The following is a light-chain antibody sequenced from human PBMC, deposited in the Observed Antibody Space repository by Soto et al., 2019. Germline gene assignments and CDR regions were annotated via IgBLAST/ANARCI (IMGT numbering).Light chain of an antibody. V-gene: IGKV3-15*01. CDR2: DAS. J-gene: IGKJ1*01. Sequence: EIVLTQSPGTLSLSPGERATLSCRASQSVRSNFLAWYQQKPGQAPRLLIYDASTRATGIPARFSGSGFGTDFTLTISGLQSEDFAVYYCQQYNNWPQTFGQGTKVDIK. CDR3: QQYNNWPQT. CDR1: QSVRSN.